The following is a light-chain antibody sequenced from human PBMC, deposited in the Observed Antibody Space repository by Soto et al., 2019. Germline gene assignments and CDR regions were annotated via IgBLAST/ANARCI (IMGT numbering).Light chain of an antibody. V-gene: IGKV3-20*01. J-gene: IGKJ1*01. CDR1: QYINTR. CDR2: QTS. Sequence: EIVLTQSPATLSSFPGDRVTLSCRASQYINTRLAWYQHRPGQAPRLLIYQTSIRAAGIPARFSASGTGTDFTLTISRLEPEDFAVYYCQQYGSSPTWTFGQGTKVDI. CDR3: QQYGSSPTWT.